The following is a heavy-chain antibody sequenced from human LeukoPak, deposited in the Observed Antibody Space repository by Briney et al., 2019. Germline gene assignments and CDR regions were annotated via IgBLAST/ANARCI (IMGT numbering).Heavy chain of an antibody. J-gene: IGHJ4*02. CDR2: ILGTGVGT. CDR3: AKAYWDTFGWYFFDY. Sequence: GGSLRLSCAASGFTFSTQAMTWVRQAPGKGLDWVSSILGTGVGTYYADSVKGRFTISRDNSKNTLYLQMNSLRAEDTAVYYCAKAYWDTFGWYFFDYWGQGTLVSVSS. D-gene: IGHD3-16*01. CDR1: GFTFSTQA. V-gene: IGHV3-23*01.